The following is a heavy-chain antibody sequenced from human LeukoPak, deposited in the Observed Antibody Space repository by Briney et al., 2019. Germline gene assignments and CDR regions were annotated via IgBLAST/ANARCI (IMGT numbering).Heavy chain of an antibody. J-gene: IGHJ1*01. Sequence: ASVKVSCKASGGTFSSYAISWVQQAPGQGLEWMGGIIPIFGTANYAQKFQGRVTITADESTSTAYMELSSLRSEDTAVYYCARTPYDSGGYYYEYFQHWGQGTLVTVSS. V-gene: IGHV1-69*01. CDR3: ARTPYDSGGYYYEYFQH. D-gene: IGHD3-22*01. CDR2: IIPIFGTA. CDR1: GGTFSSYA.